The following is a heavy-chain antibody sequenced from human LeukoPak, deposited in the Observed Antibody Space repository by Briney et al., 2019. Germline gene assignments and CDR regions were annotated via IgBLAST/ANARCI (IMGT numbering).Heavy chain of an antibody. V-gene: IGHV4-34*01. J-gene: IGHJ4*02. Sequence: PSETLSLTCAVYGGSFSDYYWTWIRQPPGKGLEWIGEINHSGSTNYNSSLKSRVTISVNTSKNQFSLKLSSVTAADTALYYCARAFRESFFDYWGQGTLVTVSS. CDR3: ARAFRESFFDY. CDR1: GGSFSDYY. CDR2: INHSGST.